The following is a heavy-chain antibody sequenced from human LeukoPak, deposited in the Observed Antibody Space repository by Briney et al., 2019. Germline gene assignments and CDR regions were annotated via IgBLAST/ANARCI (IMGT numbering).Heavy chain of an antibody. CDR1: GGSISSYY. J-gene: IGHJ6*02. CDR2: IYHSGST. Sequence: SGTLSLTCTVSGGSISSYYWSWIRQPPGKGLEWIGYIYHSGSTYYNPSLKSRVTISVDRSKNQFSLKLSSVTAADTAVYYCARDPNAGTDYYYGMDVWGQGTTVTVSS. CDR3: ARDPNAGTDYYYGMDV. D-gene: IGHD6-13*01. V-gene: IGHV4-59*12.